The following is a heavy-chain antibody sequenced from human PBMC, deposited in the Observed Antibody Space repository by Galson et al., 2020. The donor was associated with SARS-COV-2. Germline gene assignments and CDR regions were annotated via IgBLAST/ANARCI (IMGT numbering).Heavy chain of an antibody. CDR1: GYTLTELS. D-gene: IGHD2-15*01. V-gene: IGHV1-24*01. CDR2: FDPEDGET. Sequence: ASVKVSCKVSGYTLTELSMHWVRQAPGKGLEWMGGFDPEDGETIYAQKFQGRVTMTEDTSTDTAYMELSSLRSEDTAVYYCATDLGRLVVAATQVTYGMDVWGQGTTVTVSS. CDR3: ATDLGRLVVAATQVTYGMDV. J-gene: IGHJ6*02.